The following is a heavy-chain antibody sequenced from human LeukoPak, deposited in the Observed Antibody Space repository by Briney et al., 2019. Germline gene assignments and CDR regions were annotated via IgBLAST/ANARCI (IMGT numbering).Heavy chain of an antibody. Sequence: KHGASLKISCKGSGYSFTSYWIGWVRQLPGKGLEWMGIIYPGDSDTRYSPSFQGQVTISADKSINTAYLQWSSLKASDTAMYYCARLVDIVVVVAATDTHFDYWGRGTLVTVSS. D-gene: IGHD2-15*01. V-gene: IGHV5-51*01. CDR2: IYPGDSDT. CDR1: GYSFTSYW. CDR3: ARLVDIVVVVAATDTHFDY. J-gene: IGHJ4*02.